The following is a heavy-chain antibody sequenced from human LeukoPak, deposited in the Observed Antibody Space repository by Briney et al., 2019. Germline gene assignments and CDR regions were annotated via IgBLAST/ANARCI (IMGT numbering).Heavy chain of an antibody. Sequence: ASVKASCKASGGTLSSYAISWVRQAPGQGLEWMGRIIPIFGTANYAQKFQGRVTITTDESTSTAYMELSSLRSEDTAVYYCARVVTDSSGYYFGYFDYWGQGTLVTVSS. CDR1: GGTLSSYA. D-gene: IGHD3-22*01. V-gene: IGHV1-69*05. J-gene: IGHJ4*02. CDR2: IIPIFGTA. CDR3: ARVVTDSSGYYFGYFDY.